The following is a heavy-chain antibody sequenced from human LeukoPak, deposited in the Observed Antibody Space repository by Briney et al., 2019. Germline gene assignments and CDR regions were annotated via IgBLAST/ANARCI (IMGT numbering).Heavy chain of an antibody. V-gene: IGHV4-61*05. D-gene: IGHD3-3*01. J-gene: IGHJ4*02. CDR3: ARQRFLEWYFDY. CDR2: IYYSGST. Sequence: SETLSLTCTVSSGFIISSDYYWGWIRQPPGKGLEWIGYIYYSGSTKYNPSLKSRVTISVDRSKNQFSLKLSSVTAADTAVYYCARQRFLEWYFDYWGQGTLVTVSS. CDR1: SGFIISSDYY.